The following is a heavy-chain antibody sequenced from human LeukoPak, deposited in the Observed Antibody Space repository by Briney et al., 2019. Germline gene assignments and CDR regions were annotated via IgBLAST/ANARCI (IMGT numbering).Heavy chain of an antibody. Sequence: PGRSLRLSCTASGFTFGDYAMSWVRQAPGKGLEWVGFIRSKAYGGTTEYAASVKGRFTISRDDSKSIAYLQMNSLKTEDTAVYYCTREAYDYVWGSYRYIDYWGQGTLVTVSS. V-gene: IGHV3-49*04. CDR3: TREAYDYVWGSYRYIDY. D-gene: IGHD3-16*02. CDR2: IRSKAYGGTT. J-gene: IGHJ4*02. CDR1: GFTFGDYA.